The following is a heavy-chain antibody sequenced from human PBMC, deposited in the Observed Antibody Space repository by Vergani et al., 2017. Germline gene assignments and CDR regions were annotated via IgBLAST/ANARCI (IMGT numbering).Heavy chain of an antibody. V-gene: IGHV3-21*02. CDR3: AKEGQYSSSWGYISYYYYYMDV. CDR2: ISGSSSYV. CDR1: GFSFSSYS. D-gene: IGHD6-13*01. Sequence: EVQLVESGGGLVKPGGSLRLSCAASGFSFSSYSMNWVRQAPGKGLEWVASISGSSSYVFYRDSVEGRFTITRDNAKKSVYLQMNSLRAEDTAMYFCAKEGQYSSSWGYISYYYYYMDVWGKGTTVTVSS. J-gene: IGHJ6*03.